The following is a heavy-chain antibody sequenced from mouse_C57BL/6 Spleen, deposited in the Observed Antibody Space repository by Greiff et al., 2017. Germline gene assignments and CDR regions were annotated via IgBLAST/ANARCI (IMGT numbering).Heavy chain of an antibody. J-gene: IGHJ4*01. Sequence: EVQLVESGGGLVKPGGSLKLSCAASGFTFSDYGMHWVRQAPEKGLEWVAYISSGSSTIYYADTVKGRFTISRDNAKNTLFLQMTSLRSEDTAMYYCARDYDYGDYAMDYWGQGTSVTVSS. CDR2: ISSGSSTI. D-gene: IGHD2-4*01. CDR1: GFTFSDYG. CDR3: ARDYDYGDYAMDY. V-gene: IGHV5-17*01.